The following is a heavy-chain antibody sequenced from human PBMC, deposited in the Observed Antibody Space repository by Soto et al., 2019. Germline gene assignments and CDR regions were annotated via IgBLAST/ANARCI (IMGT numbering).Heavy chain of an antibody. V-gene: IGHV1-69*13. CDR2: IIPIFGTA. CDR1: GGTFSSYG. CDR3: ARSGSPYYYDVCGTAPQVGHLTS. Sequence: SVKGSCKASGGTFSSYGISWVLQAPGQGLEWMGGIIPIFGTANYAQKFQGRVTITADESTSTAYMELSSLRSEDTAVYYCARSGSPYYYDVCGTAPQVGHLTSWGKG. J-gene: IGHJ1*01. D-gene: IGHD3-22*01.